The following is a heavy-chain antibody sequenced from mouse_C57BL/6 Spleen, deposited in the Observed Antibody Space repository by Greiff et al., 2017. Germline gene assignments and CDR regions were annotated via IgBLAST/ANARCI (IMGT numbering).Heavy chain of an antibody. V-gene: IGHV1-81*01. J-gene: IGHJ4*01. Sequence: QVQLKESGAELARPGASVKLSCKASGYTFTSYGISWVKQRTGQGLEWIGEIYPRSGNTYYHEKFKGKSTLTADKSTSTAYMEIRSLTSEDSAVYFCARRGDGRDYWGQGTSVTVSS. CDR2: IYPRSGNT. CDR3: ARRGDGRDY. CDR1: GYTFTSYG.